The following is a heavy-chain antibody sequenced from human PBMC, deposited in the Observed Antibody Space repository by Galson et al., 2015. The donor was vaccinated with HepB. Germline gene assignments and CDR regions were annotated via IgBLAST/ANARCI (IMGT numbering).Heavy chain of an antibody. J-gene: IGHJ4*02. V-gene: IGHV3-33*01. D-gene: IGHD2-2*02. Sequence: SLRLSCAASGFTFSSYGMHWVRQAPGKGLEWVAVIWYDGSNKYYADSVKGRFTISRDNSKNTLYLQMNSLRAEDTAVYYCARPSLGYCSSTSCYTGWVFDYWGQGTLVTVSS. CDR3: ARPSLGYCSSTSCYTGWVFDY. CDR1: GFTFSSYG. CDR2: IWYDGSNK.